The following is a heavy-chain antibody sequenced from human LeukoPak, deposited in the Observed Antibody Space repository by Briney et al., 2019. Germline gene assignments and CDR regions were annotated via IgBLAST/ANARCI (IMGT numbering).Heavy chain of an antibody. J-gene: IGHJ6*02. CDR3: ARSRGRVITFKDYYFGLDV. CDR2: INHSGST. CDR1: CGSFIGHY. Sequence: SETLSLTCVVHCGSFIGHYWSWIRQPPGKGLEWIGEINHSGSTNYNPSLKSRVTMSADTSNNHLSLNVTSVTAAHTAVYYCARSRGRVITFKDYYFGLDVWGQGTTVTVSS. V-gene: IGHV4-34*01. D-gene: IGHD3-16*01.